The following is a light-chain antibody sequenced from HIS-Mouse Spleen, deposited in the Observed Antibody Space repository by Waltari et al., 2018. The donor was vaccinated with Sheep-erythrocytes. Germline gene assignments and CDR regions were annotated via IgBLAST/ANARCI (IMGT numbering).Light chain of an antibody. J-gene: IGLJ3*02. CDR3: CSYAGSSTPWV. CDR1: SSDVGSYNL. V-gene: IGLV2-23*01. CDR2: EGS. Sequence: QSALTQPASVSGSPGQSITISCTGTSSDVGSYNLVSWYQQHPGKAPKLMIYEGSKRPSGVSNRFSGSKSGNTASLTSSGLQAEDEADYYCCSYAGSSTPWVFGGGTKLIVL.